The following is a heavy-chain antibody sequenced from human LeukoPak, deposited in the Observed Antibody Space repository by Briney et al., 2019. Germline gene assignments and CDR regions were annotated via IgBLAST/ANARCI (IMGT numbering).Heavy chain of an antibody. CDR3: ARGPLYYDILTGYYTEGGAFDI. D-gene: IGHD3-9*01. V-gene: IGHV1-18*04. Sequence: ASVKVSCKASGYTFTSYGISWVRQAPGQGLEWMGWISAYNGNANYAQKLQGRVTMTTDTSTSTAYMELRSLRSDDTAVHYCARGPLYYDILTGYYTEGGAFDIWGQGTMVTVSS. CDR2: ISAYNGNA. CDR1: GYTFTSYG. J-gene: IGHJ3*02.